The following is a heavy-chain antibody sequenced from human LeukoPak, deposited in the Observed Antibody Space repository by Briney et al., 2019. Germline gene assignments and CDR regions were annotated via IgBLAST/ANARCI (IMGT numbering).Heavy chain of an antibody. CDR1: GFTFSSYS. V-gene: IGHV3-21*01. CDR3: ARYHSSSWYYNY. CDR2: ISSSSSYI. Sequence: GGSLRLSCAASGFTFSSYSMNWVRQAPGKGLEWVSSISSSSSYIYYADSVKGRFTISRDNAKNSLYLQMSSLRAEDTAVYYCARYHSSSWYYNYWGQGTLVTVSS. J-gene: IGHJ4*02. D-gene: IGHD6-13*01.